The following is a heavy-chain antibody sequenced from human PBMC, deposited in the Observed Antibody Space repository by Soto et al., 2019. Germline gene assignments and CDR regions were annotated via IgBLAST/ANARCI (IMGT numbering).Heavy chain of an antibody. CDR2: ISYDGSNK. D-gene: IGHD4-17*01. CDR1: GFTFSSYG. V-gene: IGHV3-30*18. Sequence: QVQLVESGGGVVQPGRSLRLSCAASGFTFSSYGMHWVRQAPGKGLEWVAVISYDGSNKYYAGSVKGRFTISRDNSKNTLYLQMNSLRAEDTAVYYCAKERAVTTLFDYWGQGTLVTVSS. CDR3: AKERAVTTLFDY. J-gene: IGHJ4*02.